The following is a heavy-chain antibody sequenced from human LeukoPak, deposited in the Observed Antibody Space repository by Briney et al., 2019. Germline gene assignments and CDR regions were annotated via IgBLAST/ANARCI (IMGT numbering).Heavy chain of an antibody. CDR3: ARAVYCRSTSCYMFD. CDR1: GFTFSSYW. CDR2: INNDGGTT. J-gene: IGHJ3*01. V-gene: IGHV3-74*03. Sequence: PGGSLRLSCAASGFTFSSYWMHWVRHAPGKGLGWGSRINNDGGTTTYADSVKGRFTISRDNAKNTLYLQMNSLRAEDTAVYYCARAVYCRSTSCYMFDWGQGTMVTISS. D-gene: IGHD2-2*01.